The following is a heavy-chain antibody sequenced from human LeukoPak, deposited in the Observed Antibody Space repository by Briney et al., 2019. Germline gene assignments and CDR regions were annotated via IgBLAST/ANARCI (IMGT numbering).Heavy chain of an antibody. J-gene: IGHJ4*02. CDR3: ARGSYCSGGSCYSAY. CDR2: ISSNGGTT. CDR1: GFTFSSSA. V-gene: IGHV3-64*01. D-gene: IGHD2-15*01. Sequence: GGSLRLSCVASGFTFSSSAMHWVRQAPGKGLEYVSAISSNGGTTYYANSVKGRFTISRDNSKNTLYLQMGSLRAEDMAVYYCARGSYCSGGSCYSAYWGQRTLVTVSS.